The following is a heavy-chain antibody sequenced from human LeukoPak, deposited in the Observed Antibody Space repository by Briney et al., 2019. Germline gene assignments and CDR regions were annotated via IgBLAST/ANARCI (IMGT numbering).Heavy chain of an antibody. J-gene: IGHJ4*02. Sequence: PGGSLRLSCKGSGFTFANYTVSWFRQAPGKGLQWVSFIRSKAYGGTTEYAASVKGRFTISRDDSKSIAYLQINSLKTEDTAVYSCASGYRSGTMSRFFDYWGQGTLVTVSS. CDR3: ASGYRSGTMSRFFDY. CDR1: GFTFANYT. CDR2: IRSKAYGGTT. D-gene: IGHD1-7*01. V-gene: IGHV3-49*03.